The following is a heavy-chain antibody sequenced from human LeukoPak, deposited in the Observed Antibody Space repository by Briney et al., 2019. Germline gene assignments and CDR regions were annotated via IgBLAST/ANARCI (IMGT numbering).Heavy chain of an antibody. CDR1: GFTFSSYA. D-gene: IGHD7-27*01. CDR2: IYSGGST. Sequence: GGSLRLSCAASGFTFSSYAMSWVRQAPGKGLEWVSVIYSGGSTYYADSVKGRFIISRDNAKNSLYLQMNSLRAEDTAVYYCARDTHKLTGDGYFDYWGQGTLVTVSS. CDR3: ARDTHKLTGDGYFDY. V-gene: IGHV3-23*03. J-gene: IGHJ4*02.